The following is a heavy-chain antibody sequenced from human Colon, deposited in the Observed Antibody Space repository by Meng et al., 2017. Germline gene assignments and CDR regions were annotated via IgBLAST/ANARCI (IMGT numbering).Heavy chain of an antibody. D-gene: IGHD6-13*01. CDR1: GDSISSGNG. CDR2: IYPSGRT. CDR3: ARKRTSPGTLGFDY. Sequence: QGQLQEAGPGLVKPSGTLSLTCAVSGDSISSGNGWTWVRQPPGKGLEWIGEIYPSGRTSSNPSLQGRVTILLDKSKNQFSLELNSVTAADTAIYFCARKRTSPGTLGFDYWGQGTLVTVSS. J-gene: IGHJ4*02. V-gene: IGHV4-4*02.